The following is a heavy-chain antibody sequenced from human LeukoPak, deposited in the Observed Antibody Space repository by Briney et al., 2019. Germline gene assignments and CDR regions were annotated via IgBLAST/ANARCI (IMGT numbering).Heavy chain of an antibody. V-gene: IGHV3-48*04. CDR1: GFTFSAYS. J-gene: IGHJ4*02. D-gene: IGHD3-16*01. Sequence: GGSLRLSCAASGFTFSAYSMNWVRQAPGKGLEWVSFIDSSTRTIFYADSVKGRFTISRDNAKNSLFLQMNSLRAEDTAVYYCARRVPSQVITDYFDYWGQGTLVTVSS. CDR2: IDSSTRTI. CDR3: ARRVPSQVITDYFDY.